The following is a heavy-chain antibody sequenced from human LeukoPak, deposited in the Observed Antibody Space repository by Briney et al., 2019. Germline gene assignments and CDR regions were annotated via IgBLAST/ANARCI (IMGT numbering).Heavy chain of an antibody. CDR3: ARLYIGGYSRSTNYNWFDP. D-gene: IGHD6-13*01. V-gene: IGHV3-11*01. J-gene: IGHJ5*02. CDR1: GFTFSDYY. Sequence: GGSLRLSCAAFGFTFSDYYMSWIRQAPGKGLEWVSYISSSGSTIYYADSVKGRFTISRDNAKNSLYLQMNSLRAEDTAVYYCARLYIGGYSRSTNYNWFDPWGQGTLATVSS. CDR2: ISSSGSTI.